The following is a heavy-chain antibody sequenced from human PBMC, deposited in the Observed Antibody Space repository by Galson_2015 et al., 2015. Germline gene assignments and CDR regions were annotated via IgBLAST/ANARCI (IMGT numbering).Heavy chain of an antibody. J-gene: IGHJ6*02. D-gene: IGHD3-10*01. CDR2: VIPIFGTA. V-gene: IGHV1-69*13. Sequence: SVKVSCKASGGTLSSYAISWVRQAPGQGLEWMGGVIPIFGTANYAQKFQGRVTITADESTSTAYMDLSSLRSEDTAVYYCARDFGISDGESYGMDVGGQGTTVTCSS. CDR1: GGTLSSYA. CDR3: ARDFGISDGESYGMDV.